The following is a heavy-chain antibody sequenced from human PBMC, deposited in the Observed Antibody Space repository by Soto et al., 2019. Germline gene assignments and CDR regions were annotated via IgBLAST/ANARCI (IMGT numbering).Heavy chain of an antibody. V-gene: IGHV3-33*01. CDR1: GFTFSSYG. Sequence: GSLRLSFAASGFTFSSYGMHWVRQAPGKGLEWVAVIWYDGSNKYYADSVKGRFTISRDNSKNTLYLQMNSLRAEDTAVYYCARDPQRGYSYGSGYFDYWGQGTLVTVSS. CDR3: ARDPQRGYSYGSGYFDY. D-gene: IGHD5-18*01. CDR2: IWYDGSNK. J-gene: IGHJ4*02.